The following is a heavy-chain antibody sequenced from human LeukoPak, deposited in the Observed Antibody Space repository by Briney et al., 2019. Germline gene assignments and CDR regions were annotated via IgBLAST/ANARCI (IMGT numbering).Heavy chain of an antibody. Sequence: SVKVSCKASGGSFSSYAISWVRQAPGQGLEWMGGIIPIFGTANYAQKLQGRVTITADKSTSTAYMELSSLRSEDTAVYYCARGGIAAAGTSVDYWGQGTLFTVSS. CDR3: ARGGIAAAGTSVDY. J-gene: IGHJ4*02. D-gene: IGHD6-13*01. CDR1: GGSFSSYA. CDR2: IIPIFGTA. V-gene: IGHV1-69*06.